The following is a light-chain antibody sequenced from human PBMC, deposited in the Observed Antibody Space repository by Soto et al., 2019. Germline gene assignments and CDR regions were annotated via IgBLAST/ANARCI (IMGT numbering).Light chain of an antibody. CDR3: QQYDSYSPYT. Sequence: VTITCRASQSISTWLAWYQQKPGKAPKVLIYDASNLESGVPSRFSGSGSGTEFSLTISSLQPDDFATYYCQQYDSYSPYTFGQGTKVDIK. J-gene: IGKJ2*01. V-gene: IGKV1-5*01. CDR2: DAS. CDR1: QSISTW.